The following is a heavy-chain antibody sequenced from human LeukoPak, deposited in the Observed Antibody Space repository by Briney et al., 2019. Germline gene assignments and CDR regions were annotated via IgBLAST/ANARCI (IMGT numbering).Heavy chain of an antibody. Sequence: SETLSLTCTVSGGSISSYYWSWIRQPPGKGLEWIGYIYYSGSTNYNPSLKSRVTISVDTSKNQFSLKLSSVTAADTAVYYCARHAMVRGVMGYYYYGMDVCGQGTTVTVSS. J-gene: IGHJ6*02. D-gene: IGHD3-10*01. CDR2: IYYSGST. CDR1: GGSISSYY. V-gene: IGHV4-59*01. CDR3: ARHAMVRGVMGYYYYGMDV.